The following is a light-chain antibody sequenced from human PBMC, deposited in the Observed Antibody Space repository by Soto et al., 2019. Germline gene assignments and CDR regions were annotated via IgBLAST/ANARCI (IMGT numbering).Light chain of an antibody. CDR2: AAS. CDR1: QGIDNY. V-gene: IGKV1-27*01. J-gene: IGKJ4*01. Sequence: DIQMTQSPSSLSASVGDRVIITCRASQGIDNYLAWYQQRPGKVPKLLIYAASTLQSGVPSRFSGSGSGTEFTLTISSLQPEDVAGYYCQKYEGGPLTFGGGTKVEIK. CDR3: QKYEGGPLT.